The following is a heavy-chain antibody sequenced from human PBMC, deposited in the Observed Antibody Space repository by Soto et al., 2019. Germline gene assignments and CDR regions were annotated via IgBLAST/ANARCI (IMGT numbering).Heavy chain of an antibody. D-gene: IGHD6-13*01. Sequence: SETLSLTCTVSGGSISSSSYYWGWIRQPPGKGLEWIGSIYYSGSTYYNPSLKSRVTISVDTSKNQFSLKLSSVTAADTAVYYCANGYSNNWRLPSAFEIWGQGIMVTVSS. CDR1: GGSISSSSYY. J-gene: IGHJ3*02. CDR3: ANGYSNNWRLPSAFEI. CDR2: IYYSGST. V-gene: IGHV4-39*07.